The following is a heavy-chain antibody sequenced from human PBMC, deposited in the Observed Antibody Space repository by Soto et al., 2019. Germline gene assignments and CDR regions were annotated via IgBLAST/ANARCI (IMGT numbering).Heavy chain of an antibody. V-gene: IGHV3-48*01. CDR1: GFTFSSYS. CDR3: ARESSYSSSWYWFDP. J-gene: IGHJ5*02. CDR2: ISSSSSTI. D-gene: IGHD6-13*01. Sequence: HPGGSLRLSCAASGFTFSSYSINWVRQAPGKGLEWVSYISSSSSTIYYADSVKGRFTISRDNAKNSLYLQMNSLRAEDTAVYYCARESSYSSSWYWFDPWGQGTLVTVSS.